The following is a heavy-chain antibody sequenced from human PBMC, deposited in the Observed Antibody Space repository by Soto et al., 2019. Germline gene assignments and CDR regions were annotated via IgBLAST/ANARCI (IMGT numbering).Heavy chain of an antibody. CDR3: ARVGPASYSSSWYWFAP. CDR2: FSAYNGNT. D-gene: IGHD6-13*01. V-gene: IGHV1-18*04. J-gene: IGHJ5*02. CDR1: GYTFTSYG. Sequence: QVQLVQSGAEVKKPGASVKVSCKASGYTFTSYGISWVRQAPGQGLEWMGWFSAYNGNTNYSQKLQGRVTMTTDTATSTAYMELRSLRSDDTAVYYCARVGPASYSSSWYWFAPWGQGTLVTVSS.